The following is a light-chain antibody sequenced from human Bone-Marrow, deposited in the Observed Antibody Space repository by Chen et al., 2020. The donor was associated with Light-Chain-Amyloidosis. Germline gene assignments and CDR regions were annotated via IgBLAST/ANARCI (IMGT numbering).Light chain of an antibody. CDR2: AAS. J-gene: IGKJ2*01. CDR3: QQSYSNPYT. Sequence: DIHMTQSPSSLSASVGDRVTITCRASQSISTYLNWYQQKPGKAPKLLIYAASSLQSGVSSRFSGSGSGTESTLTISSLQPEDFATYYCQQSYSNPYTFGQGTKLEIK. CDR1: QSISTY. V-gene: IGKV1-39*01.